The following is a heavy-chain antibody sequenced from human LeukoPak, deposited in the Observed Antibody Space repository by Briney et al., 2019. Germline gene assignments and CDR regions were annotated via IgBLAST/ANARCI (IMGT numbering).Heavy chain of an antibody. CDR1: GYTFTGYY. J-gene: IGHJ4*02. CDR3: ARDEHEKWFGFDY. V-gene: IGHV1-2*06. CDR2: INPNSGGT. D-gene: IGHD3-22*01. Sequence: GASVKVSCKASGYTFTGYYMHWVRQAPGQGLEWMGRINPNSGGTNYAQKFQGRVTMTRDTSISTAYMELSRLRSDDTAVYYCARDEHEKWFGFDYWGQGTLVTVSS.